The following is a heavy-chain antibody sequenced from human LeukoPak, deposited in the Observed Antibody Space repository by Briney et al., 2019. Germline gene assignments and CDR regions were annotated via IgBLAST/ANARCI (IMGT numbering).Heavy chain of an antibody. D-gene: IGHD3-10*02. CDR1: GGSISSYY. CDR3: ARGYGIFGNYYYYYMDV. CDR2: IYYSGST. V-gene: IGHV4-59*01. J-gene: IGHJ6*03. Sequence: SETLSLTCTVSGGSISSYYWSWIRQPPGKGLEWIGYIYYSGSTNYNPSLKSRVTISVDTSKNQFSLKLSSVTAADTAVYYCARGYGIFGNYYYYYMDVWGKGTTVTISS.